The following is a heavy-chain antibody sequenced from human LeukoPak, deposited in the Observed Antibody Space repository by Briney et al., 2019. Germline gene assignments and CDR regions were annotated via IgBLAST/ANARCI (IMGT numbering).Heavy chain of an antibody. CDR1: GDSVSSNSAA. CDR2: TYYRSKWYN. V-gene: IGHV6-1*01. Sequence: SQTLSLTCAISGDSVSSNSAAWNWIRQSPSRGLEWLGRTYYRSKWYNDYAVSVKSRITINPDTSKNQFSLQLNSVTPEDTAVYYCASAHIVVVPAAATWNNFDYWGQGTLVTVSS. CDR3: ASAHIVVVPAAATWNNFDY. J-gene: IGHJ4*02. D-gene: IGHD2-2*01.